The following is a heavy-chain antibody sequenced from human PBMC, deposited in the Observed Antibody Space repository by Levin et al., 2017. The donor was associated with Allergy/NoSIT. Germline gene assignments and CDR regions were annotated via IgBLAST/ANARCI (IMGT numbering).Heavy chain of an antibody. Sequence: ASVKVSCTASGYTFTGYYIHWVRQAPGQGLEWMGWINPNSGGTNYAQKFQGRVSMTRDTSISTAYMELSRLRSDDTAAYYCARDLFALGYSIYYSYYMDVWGKGTTVTVSS. CDR1: GYTFTGYY. D-gene: IGHD6-13*01. J-gene: IGHJ6*03. V-gene: IGHV1-2*02. CDR3: ARDLFALGYSIYYSYYMDV. CDR2: INPNSGGT.